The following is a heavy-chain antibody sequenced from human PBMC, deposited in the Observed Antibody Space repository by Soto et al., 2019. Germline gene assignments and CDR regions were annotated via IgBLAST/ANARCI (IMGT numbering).Heavy chain of an antibody. J-gene: IGHJ5*02. V-gene: IGHV1-18*01. Sequence: ASVKVSCXASGGTFSSYTISWVRQAPGQGLEWMGWISAYNGNTNYAQKLQGRVTMTTDTSASTAYMELSSLRSEDTAVYYCARGTPVWFDPWGQGTLVTVSS. CDR2: ISAYNGNT. CDR3: ARGTPVWFDP. CDR1: GGTFSSYT. D-gene: IGHD3-10*01.